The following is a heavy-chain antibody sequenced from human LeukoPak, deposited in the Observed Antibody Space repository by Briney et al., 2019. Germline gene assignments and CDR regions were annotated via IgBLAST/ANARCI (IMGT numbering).Heavy chain of an antibody. Sequence: SETLSLTCAVYGGSFSGYYWSWIRQPPGKGLEWIGEINHSGSTNYNPSLKSRVTISVDTSKNQFSLKLSSVTAADTAVYYCARTETDVIRGFGYWGQGTLVTVSS. CDR2: INHSGST. D-gene: IGHD3-16*02. J-gene: IGHJ4*02. CDR3: ARTETDVIRGFGY. V-gene: IGHV4-34*01. CDR1: GGSFSGYY.